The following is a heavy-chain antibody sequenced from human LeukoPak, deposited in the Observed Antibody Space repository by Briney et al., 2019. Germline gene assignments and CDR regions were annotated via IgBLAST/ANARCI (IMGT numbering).Heavy chain of an antibody. J-gene: IGHJ4*02. CDR2: INPNNGGT. CDR1: GYTFTNYY. D-gene: IGHD2-15*01. Sequence: ASVKVSCNTSGYTFTNYYMHWVRQAPGQGLEWMGWINPNNGGTKYAQKFQDRVTMTRDTSISTAYMDLSRLTSDDTAVYYCARGLTYSSGRSCYWGQGSLVTVSS. CDR3: ARGLTYSSGRSCY. V-gene: IGHV1-2*02.